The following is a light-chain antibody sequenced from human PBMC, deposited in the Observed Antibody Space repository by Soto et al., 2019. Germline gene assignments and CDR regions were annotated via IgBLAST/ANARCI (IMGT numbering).Light chain of an antibody. J-gene: IGKJ5*01. CDR1: QSVSNN. CDR2: GAS. V-gene: IGKV3D-15*01. CDR3: QQHNQWPIT. Sequence: EIVLTQSPGTLSLYPGEKATLSCLASQSVSNNYLAWYQQKPGQAPRLLIYGASNRATGIPARFSGSGSGTEFTLTINSLQSEDSAVYYCQQHNQWPITFGQGTRLEIK.